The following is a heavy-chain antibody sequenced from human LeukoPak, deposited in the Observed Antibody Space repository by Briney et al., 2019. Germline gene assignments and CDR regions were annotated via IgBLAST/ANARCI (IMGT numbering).Heavy chain of an antibody. CDR1: GFSLSTSGVG. V-gene: IGHV2-5*02. D-gene: IGHD3-22*01. J-gene: IGHJ4*02. CDR3: AHRGGDYYDSSGYYHPW. Sequence: SGPTLVKLTQTLTLTCTFSGFSLSTSGVGVGWIRQPPGKALEWLALIYWDDDKRYSPSLKSRLTITKDTSKNQVVLTMTNMDPVDTATYYCAHRGGDYYDSSGYYHPWWGQGTLVTVSS. CDR2: IYWDDDK.